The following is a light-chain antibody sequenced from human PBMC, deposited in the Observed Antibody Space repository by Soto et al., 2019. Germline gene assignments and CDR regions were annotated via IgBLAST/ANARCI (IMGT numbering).Light chain of an antibody. CDR2: EVS. J-gene: IGLJ2*01. Sequence: QSVLTQPASVSGSPGQSITISCTGTSSDVGGYNYVSWYQQHPGKAPKLMIYEVSNRPSGVSNRFSGSKSGNTASLTISGLQAEDAADYYCSSYTSSRTRVFGGGTKVNVL. CDR1: SSDVGGYNY. V-gene: IGLV2-14*01. CDR3: SSYTSSRTRV.